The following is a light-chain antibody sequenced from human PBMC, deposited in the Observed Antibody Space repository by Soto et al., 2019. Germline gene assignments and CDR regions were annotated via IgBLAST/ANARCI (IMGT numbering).Light chain of an antibody. CDR3: QQPWT. J-gene: IGKJ1*01. CDR1: QSISSW. Sequence: DIQMTQSPSTLSASVGDRVTITCRASQSISSWLAWYQQKPGKAPKLLIYKASSLESGVPSRFSGSGSGTEFTLTISSLQPDDFATYYCQQPWTFGQGTKVEIK. V-gene: IGKV1-5*03. CDR2: KAS.